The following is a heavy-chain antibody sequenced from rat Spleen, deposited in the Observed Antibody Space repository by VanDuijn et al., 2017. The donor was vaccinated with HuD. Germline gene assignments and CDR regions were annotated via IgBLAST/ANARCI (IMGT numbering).Heavy chain of an antibody. Sequence: EVQLVESGGGLVQPGRSLKLSCVASGFTFNNYWMTWIRQAPGKGLEWVASITNTGGGDSFYRDSVKGRFTISRDNAKSTLYLQMDSLRSEDTATYYCATLGTTVMDAWGQGASVTVSS. D-gene: IGHD1-5*01. CDR2: ITNTGGGDS. CDR3: ATLGTTVMDA. CDR1: GFTFNNYW. J-gene: IGHJ4*01. V-gene: IGHV5-31*01.